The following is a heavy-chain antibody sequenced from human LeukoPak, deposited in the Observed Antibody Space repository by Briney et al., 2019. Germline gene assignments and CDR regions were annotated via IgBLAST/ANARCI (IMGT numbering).Heavy chain of an antibody. D-gene: IGHD3-9*01. Sequence: GASVKVSCKASGYTFTGYYMHWVRQAPGQGLEWMGWINPNSGGTNYAQKFQGRVTMTRDTSISTAYMELSRLRSDDTAVYYCARAYYDILTGPNWFDPWGQGTLVTVSS. V-gene: IGHV1-2*02. CDR3: ARAYYDILTGPNWFDP. CDR1: GYTFTGYY. CDR2: INPNSGGT. J-gene: IGHJ5*02.